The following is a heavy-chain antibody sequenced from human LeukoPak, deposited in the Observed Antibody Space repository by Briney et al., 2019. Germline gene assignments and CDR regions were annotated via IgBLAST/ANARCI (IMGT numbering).Heavy chain of an antibody. CDR2: ISGSGGST. Sequence: GSLRLSCAASGFTFSSYAMSWVRQAPGKGLEWVSAISGSGGSTYYADSVKGRFTISRDNAKNSLYLQMSSLRAEDTALYYCTRLPRYLYYYMDVWGKGTTVTVSS. CDR1: GFTFSSYA. J-gene: IGHJ6*03. V-gene: IGHV3-23*01. CDR3: TRLPRYLYYYMDV. D-gene: IGHD1-14*01.